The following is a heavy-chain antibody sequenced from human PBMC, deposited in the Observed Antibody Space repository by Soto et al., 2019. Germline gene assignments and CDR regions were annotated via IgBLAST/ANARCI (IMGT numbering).Heavy chain of an antibody. J-gene: IGHJ4*02. CDR3: ATDYGVWYGSTTAFYH. Sequence: HPGGSLRLSCGGSVFTFSNFAIHWVRQAPGKGLEHVSSISGGGSNTYYANSVKGRFTISRDNSKNTVYLQMGNLRPEDMAIYYCATDYGVWYGSTTAFYHWGQGSLVTVSS. CDR2: ISGGGSNT. V-gene: IGHV3-64*01. D-gene: IGHD6-19*01. CDR1: VFTFSNFA.